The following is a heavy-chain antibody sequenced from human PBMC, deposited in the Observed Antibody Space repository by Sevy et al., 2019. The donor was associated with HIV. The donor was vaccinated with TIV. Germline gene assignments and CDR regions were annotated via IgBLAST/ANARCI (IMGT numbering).Heavy chain of an antibody. Sequence: SETLSLTCTVSGGSISSYYWSWIRQPPGKGLEWIGYIYYSGSTNYNPSLKSRVTISVDTSKNQFSLKLSSVTAADTAVYYCARAYDFWSGYYPNWFDPWGQGTLVTVSS. CDR3: ARAYDFWSGYYPNWFDP. D-gene: IGHD3-3*01. J-gene: IGHJ5*02. CDR1: GGSISSYY. CDR2: IYYSGST. V-gene: IGHV4-59*01.